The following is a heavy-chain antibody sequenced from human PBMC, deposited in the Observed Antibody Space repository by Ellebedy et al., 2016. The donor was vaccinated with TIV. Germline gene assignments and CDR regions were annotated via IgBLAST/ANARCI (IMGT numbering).Heavy chain of an antibody. Sequence: ASVKVSCKASGYTFTSYYMHWVRQAPGQGLEWMGIINPSGGSTSYAQKLQGRVTMTRDTSTSTVYMELSSLRSEDTAVYYCARGVLHPIIVHENDAFDIWGQGTMVTVSS. V-gene: IGHV1-46*04. CDR1: GYTFTSYY. CDR3: ARGVLHPIIVHENDAFDI. D-gene: IGHD1-26*01. CDR2: INPSGGST. J-gene: IGHJ3*02.